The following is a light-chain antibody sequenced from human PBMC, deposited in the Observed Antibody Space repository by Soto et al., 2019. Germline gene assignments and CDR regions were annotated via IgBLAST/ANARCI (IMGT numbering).Light chain of an antibody. CDR1: KLGDKY. Sequence: SYELTQPPSVSVSPGQTASITCSGDKLGDKYACWYQQKPGQSPVLVIYQDSKRPSGIPERFSGSNSGNTATLTISGTQAMDEADYYCQAWDSSTANFGIGTKLTVL. V-gene: IGLV3-1*01. CDR3: QAWDSSTAN. J-gene: IGLJ1*01. CDR2: QDS.